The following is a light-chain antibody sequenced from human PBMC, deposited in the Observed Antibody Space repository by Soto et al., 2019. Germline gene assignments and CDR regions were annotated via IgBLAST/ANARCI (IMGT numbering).Light chain of an antibody. CDR3: QQYKSHSWT. Sequence: DIQMTQSPFTLSASVGDRVTITCRASQTISNWLAWYQQKPRKAPKLLIYDASTLQSGVPSRFSGSGSGTEFTLAISSLQPDDFATYYCQQYKSHSWTFGQGTKVEI. CDR1: QTISNW. J-gene: IGKJ1*01. V-gene: IGKV1-5*01. CDR2: DAS.